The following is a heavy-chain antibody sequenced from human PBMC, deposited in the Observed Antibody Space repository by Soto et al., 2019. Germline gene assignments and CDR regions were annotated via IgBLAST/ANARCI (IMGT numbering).Heavy chain of an antibody. CDR3: ARDGGIYDYYYYMDV. CDR2: IRGGGDGT. Sequence: EVQLLESGGGLVQPGGSLRLSCAASGFTFSSHAMTWVRQAPGKGLEWVSTIRGGGDGTFSADSVKGRFTISRDNSKNTLYLQMDRGSAENTAVYYCARDGGIYDYYYYMDVWGKGTTVIVSS. J-gene: IGHJ6*03. D-gene: IGHD3-16*01. CDR1: GFTFSSHA. V-gene: IGHV3-23*01.